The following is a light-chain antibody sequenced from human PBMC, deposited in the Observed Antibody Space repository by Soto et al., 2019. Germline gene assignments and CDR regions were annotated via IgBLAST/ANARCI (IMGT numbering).Light chain of an antibody. CDR1: SSDVGSSNY. CDR3: SSYTTRNTVI. J-gene: IGLJ2*01. Sequence: QSALTQPASVSVSPGQSITLSCTGSSSDVGSSNYVSWYQQLPGKAPKLIIFDVNNRPSGVSDRFSGSKSDNTASLTISGLQAEDEADYYCSSYTTRNTVIFGGGTKVTVL. CDR2: DVN. V-gene: IGLV2-14*03.